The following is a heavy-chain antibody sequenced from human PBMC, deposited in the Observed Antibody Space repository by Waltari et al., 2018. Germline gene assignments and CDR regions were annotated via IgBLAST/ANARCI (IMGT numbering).Heavy chain of an antibody. J-gene: IGHJ4*02. Sequence: QVQLQESGPGLVKPSETLSLTCTVSGYSISSGYYWGWLRQPPGKGLEWIGSIYHSGSTYYNPSLKGRFTSPVDTSKNQFSRKLSSVTASDTAVYYCARAVGVVIAPPTVLDYWGQGTLVTVSS. CDR1: GYSISSGYY. CDR3: ARAVGVVIAPPTVLDY. V-gene: IGHV4-38-2*02. D-gene: IGHD2-21*01. CDR2: IYHSGST.